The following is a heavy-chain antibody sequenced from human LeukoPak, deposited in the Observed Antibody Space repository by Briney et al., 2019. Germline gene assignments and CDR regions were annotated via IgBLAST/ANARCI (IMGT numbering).Heavy chain of an antibody. CDR1: GFTFSSYA. CDR3: AKGSYYDSSGSFYFDY. J-gene: IGHJ4*02. V-gene: IGHV3-23*01. Sequence: GGSLRLSCAASGFTFSSYAMSWVRQAPGKGLEWVSGISGGGDNTYYADSVKGRFTISRDNFKNTLYVQVNSLGTEDTAAYYCAKGSYYDSSGSFYFDYWGQGTLVTVSS. D-gene: IGHD3-22*01. CDR2: ISGGGDNT.